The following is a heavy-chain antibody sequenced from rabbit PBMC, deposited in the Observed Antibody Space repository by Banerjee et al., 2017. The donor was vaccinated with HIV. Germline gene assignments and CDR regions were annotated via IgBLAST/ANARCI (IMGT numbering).Heavy chain of an antibody. D-gene: IGHD4-1*01. CDR1: GFDFSSNA. J-gene: IGHJ4*01. CDR3: ARDLAGVIGWNFGL. V-gene: IGHV1S47*01. CDR2: IDTGSGST. Sequence: QEQLQESGGGLFQPGGSLTLTCKASGFDFSSNAMCWVRQAPGEGLEWIGCIDTGSGSTVYATWVNGRFTISKTSSTTVTLQMTSLTAADTATYFCARDLAGVIGWNFGLWGQGTLVTV.